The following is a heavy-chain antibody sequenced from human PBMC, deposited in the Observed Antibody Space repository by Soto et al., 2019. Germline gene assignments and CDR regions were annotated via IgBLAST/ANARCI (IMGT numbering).Heavy chain of an antibody. CDR1: GGSISSYY. D-gene: IGHD3-3*01. CDR2: IYYSGST. Sequence: SETLSLTCTVSGGSISSYYWSWIRQPPGKGLEWIGYIYYSGSTNYNPSLKSRVTISVDTSKNQFSLKLSSVTAADTAVYYCARQVGWLLRDASWFDPWGQGTLVTVYS. J-gene: IGHJ5*02. V-gene: IGHV4-59*01. CDR3: ARQVGWLLRDASWFDP.